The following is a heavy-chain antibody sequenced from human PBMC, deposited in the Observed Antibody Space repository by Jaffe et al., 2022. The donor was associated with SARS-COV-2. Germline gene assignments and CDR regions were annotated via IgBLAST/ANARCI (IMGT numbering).Heavy chain of an antibody. CDR2: ISSSGSTI. CDR1: GFTFSSYE. CDR3: ARDWDSYGSYYGMDV. D-gene: IGHD5-18*01. Sequence: EVQLVESGGGLVQPGGSLRLSCAASGFTFSSYEMNWVRQAPGKGLEWVSYISSSGSTIYYADSVKGRFTISRDNAKNSLYLQMNSLRAEDTAVYYCARDWDSYGSYYGMDVWGQGTTVTVSS. V-gene: IGHV3-48*03. J-gene: IGHJ6*02.